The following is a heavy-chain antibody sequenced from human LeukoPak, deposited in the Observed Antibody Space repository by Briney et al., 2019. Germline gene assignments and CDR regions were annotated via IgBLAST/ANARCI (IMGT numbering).Heavy chain of an antibody. J-gene: IGHJ4*02. V-gene: IGHV1-18*01. D-gene: IGHD3-22*01. Sequence: AAVKVCCNASGCTFINHGINWLRQAPGQGLEWMGWISAYNGNTNYEQNLQGRVTMTTDTSTSTAYMELRSLRSDDTAVYYCARESAAGYYDSSGYYFSYFDSWGQGTLVTVSS. CDR1: GCTFINHG. CDR3: ARESAAGYYDSSGYYFSYFDS. CDR2: ISAYNGNT.